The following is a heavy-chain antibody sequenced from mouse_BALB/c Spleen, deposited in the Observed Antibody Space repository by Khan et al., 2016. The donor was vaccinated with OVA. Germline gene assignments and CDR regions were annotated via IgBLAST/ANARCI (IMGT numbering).Heavy chain of an antibody. CDR1: GFTFSTYG. V-gene: IGHV5-6*01. J-gene: IGHJ3*01. CDR2: VSTGGGST. D-gene: IGHD1-1*01. Sequence: EVELVESGGDLVKPGGSLKLSCAASGFTFSTYGMSWVRQTPDKRLEWVATVSTGGGSTYYPDSVTGRFTISRDNAKNTLYLQMSGLKYEDTAMFYCTRLAYYYDSEGFAYWGQGTLVTVSA. CDR3: TRLAYYYDSEGFAY.